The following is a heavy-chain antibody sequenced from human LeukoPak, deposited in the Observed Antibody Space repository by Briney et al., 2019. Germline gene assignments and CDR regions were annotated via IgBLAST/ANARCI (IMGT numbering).Heavy chain of an antibody. V-gene: IGHV4-59*01. D-gene: IGHD6-6*01. CDR1: GGSISSYY. Sequence: SETLSLTRTVSGGSISSYYWSWIRQPPGKGLGWIGYIYYSGSTNYNPSLKSRVTISVDTSKNQFSLKLSSVTAADTAVYYCARELSVPSSSSRYYGMDVWGQGTTVTVSS. CDR2: IYYSGST. J-gene: IGHJ6*02. CDR3: ARELSVPSSSSRYYGMDV.